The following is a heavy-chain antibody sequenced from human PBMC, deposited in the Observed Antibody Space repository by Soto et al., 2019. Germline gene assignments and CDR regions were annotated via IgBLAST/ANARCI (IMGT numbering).Heavy chain of an antibody. Sequence: SVKVSFKASCYTFTSYGISWVRQAPGQGLEWMGWISAYNGNTNYAQKLQGRVTMTTDTSTSTAYMELRSLRSDDTAVYYCARDFVDIVATILAYFDYWGQGTLVTVSS. CDR2: ISAYNGNT. CDR3: ARDFVDIVATILAYFDY. V-gene: IGHV1-18*04. CDR1: CYTFTSYG. J-gene: IGHJ4*02. D-gene: IGHD5-12*01.